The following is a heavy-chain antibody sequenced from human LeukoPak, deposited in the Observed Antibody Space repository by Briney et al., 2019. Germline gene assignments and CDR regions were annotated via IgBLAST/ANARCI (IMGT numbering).Heavy chain of an antibody. D-gene: IGHD6-13*01. J-gene: IGHJ2*01. CDR2: IIPILGIA. Sequence: SVKVSCKASGGTFSSYAISWVRQAPGQGLEWMGRIIPILGIANYAQKFQGRVTITADKTTRTAYMELSSLRSEDTAVYYCAREEQQLVPEGCWYFDLWGRGTLVTVSS. CDR1: GGTFSSYA. CDR3: AREEQQLVPEGCWYFDL. V-gene: IGHV1-69*04.